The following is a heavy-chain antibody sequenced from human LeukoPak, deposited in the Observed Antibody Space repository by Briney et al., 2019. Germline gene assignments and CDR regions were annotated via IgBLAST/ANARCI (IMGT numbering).Heavy chain of an antibody. D-gene: IGHD1-1*01. Sequence: PSETLSLTCTVSGGSISGYYWTWIRQPPGKGLEWIGYIYYGGSTNYNPSLKSRVTISVDKSKNQFSLKLSSVSAADTAVYYCARDPSAWNGYFDYWGQGALVTVSS. CDR3: ARDPSAWNGYFDY. CDR1: GGSISGYY. CDR2: IYYGGST. J-gene: IGHJ4*02. V-gene: IGHV4-59*01.